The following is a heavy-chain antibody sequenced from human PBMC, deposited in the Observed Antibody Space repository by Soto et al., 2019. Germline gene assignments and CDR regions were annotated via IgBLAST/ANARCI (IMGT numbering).Heavy chain of an antibody. CDR2: IDPSDSYA. CDR3: ARLLDYYDSSGYPLPSWYYYGMDV. Sequence: GKSLNLSFRGSGCSFTLYLISCVRPMPGKGLEWMGRIDPSDSYANYSPSFQGHVTISADKSISTAYLQWSSLKASDTAMYYCARLLDYYDSSGYPLPSWYYYGMDVWGHGTTVTVS. CDR1: GCSFTLYL. V-gene: IGHV5-10-1*01. D-gene: IGHD3-22*01. J-gene: IGHJ6*02.